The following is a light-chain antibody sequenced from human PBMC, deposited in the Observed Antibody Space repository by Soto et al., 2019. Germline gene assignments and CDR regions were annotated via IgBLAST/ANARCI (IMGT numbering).Light chain of an antibody. CDR3: QQYRSSPRT. Sequence: EIVLTQSPGTLSLSPGERATLSCRASQTVDSSYLAWYQQKPGQAPRLLIFGATSRATGIPDRFRGSGSGADFTLTITRLEPDAFAVYDCQQYRSSPRTFGQGTKVEI. V-gene: IGKV3-20*01. CDR2: GAT. J-gene: IGKJ1*01. CDR1: QTVDSSY.